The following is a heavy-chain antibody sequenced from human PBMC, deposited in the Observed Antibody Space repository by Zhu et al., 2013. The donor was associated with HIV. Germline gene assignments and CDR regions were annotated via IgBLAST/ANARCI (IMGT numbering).Heavy chain of an antibody. D-gene: IGHD2-15*01. Sequence: QMQLVQSGPEVKKPGTSVKVSCKASGFTFTSSAVQWVRQARGQRLEWIGWIVVGSGNTNYAQKFQERVTITRDMSTSTAYMELSSLRSEDTAVYYCAAAQDIVVVVGHYYYGMDVWGQGTTVTVSS. CDR2: IVVGSGNT. CDR1: GFTFTSSA. CDR3: AAAQDIVVVVGHYYYGMDV. V-gene: IGHV1-58*01. J-gene: IGHJ6*02.